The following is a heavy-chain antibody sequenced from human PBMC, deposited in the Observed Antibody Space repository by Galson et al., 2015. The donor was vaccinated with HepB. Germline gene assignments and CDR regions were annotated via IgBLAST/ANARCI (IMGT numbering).Heavy chain of an antibody. CDR1: GFTFSSYA. J-gene: IGHJ4*02. Sequence: SLRLSCAASGFTFSSYAMHWVRQAPGKGLEWVAVISYDGSNKYYADSVKGRFTISRDNSKNTLYLQMSSLRAEDTAVYYCAREGGTYDRSYFDYWGQGTLVTVSS. CDR2: ISYDGSNK. D-gene: IGHD1-26*01. V-gene: IGHV3-30-3*01. CDR3: AREGGTYDRSYFDY.